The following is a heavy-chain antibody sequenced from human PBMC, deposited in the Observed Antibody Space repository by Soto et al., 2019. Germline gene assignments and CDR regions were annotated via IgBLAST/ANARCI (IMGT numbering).Heavy chain of an antibody. V-gene: IGHV3-74*01. CDR2: INSDGSST. CDR3: ATSQYRGSRGGAFDI. Sequence: EVQLVESGGGLVQPGGSLRLSCAASGFTFSSYWMHWVRQAPGKGLVWVSRINSDGSSTSYADSVKGRFTISRDNAKNTLYLQMNSLRAEDTAVYYCATSQYRGSRGGAFDIWGQGTMVTVSS. D-gene: IGHD1-26*01. J-gene: IGHJ3*02. CDR1: GFTFSSYW.